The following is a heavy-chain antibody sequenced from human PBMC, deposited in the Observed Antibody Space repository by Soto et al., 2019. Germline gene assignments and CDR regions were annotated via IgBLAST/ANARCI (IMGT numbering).Heavy chain of an antibody. Sequence: LRLSCAASGFTFSSYEMNWVRQAPGKGLEWVSYISSSGSTIYYADSVKGRFTISRDNAKNSLYLQMNSLRAEDTAVYYCARDRYYDSSGYQVVSYYYYCMDVWGQGTTVTVSS. D-gene: IGHD3-22*01. CDR1: GFTFSSYE. CDR3: ARDRYYDSSGYQVVSYYYYCMDV. V-gene: IGHV3-48*03. CDR2: ISSSGSTI. J-gene: IGHJ6*02.